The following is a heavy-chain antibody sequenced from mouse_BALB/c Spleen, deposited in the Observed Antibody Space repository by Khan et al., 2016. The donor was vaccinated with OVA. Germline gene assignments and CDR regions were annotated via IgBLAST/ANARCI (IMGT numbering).Heavy chain of an antibody. CDR1: GYSITSEYA. Sequence: EVQLQESGPGLVKPSQSLSLTCTVTGYSITSEYAWNWIRQFPGNKLEWMGYISSTGSTSYNPSLKSRISITRDTSKNQFFLQLKSVTTEDTATYYCGRSLYYSYGDALDFWGRGTSVTVSS. CDR3: GRSLYYSYGDALDF. CDR2: ISSTGST. J-gene: IGHJ4*01. V-gene: IGHV3-2*02. D-gene: IGHD2-14*01.